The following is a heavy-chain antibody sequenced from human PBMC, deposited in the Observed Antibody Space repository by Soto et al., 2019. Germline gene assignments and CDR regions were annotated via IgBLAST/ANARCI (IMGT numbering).Heavy chain of an antibody. D-gene: IGHD5-18*01. V-gene: IGHV4-61*01. CDR2: IYYSGST. Sequence: QVQLQESGPGLVKPSETLSLTCTVSGGSVSSGSYYWSWIRQPPGKGLEWIGYIYYSGSTNYNPSRKRRFTISVDTAKNQYSLKLSSVTAADTAVYYCARISGYSYGLPPYFDYWGQGTLVTVSS. CDR1: GGSVSSGSYY. CDR3: ARISGYSYGLPPYFDY. J-gene: IGHJ4*02.